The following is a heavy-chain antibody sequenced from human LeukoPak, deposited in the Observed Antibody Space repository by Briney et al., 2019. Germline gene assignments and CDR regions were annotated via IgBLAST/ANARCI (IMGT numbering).Heavy chain of an antibody. V-gene: IGHV3-66*01. CDR1: GFTASSNY. J-gene: IGHJ6*02. CDR2: IYSGGST. Sequence: GGSLRLSCAASGFTASSNYMSWVRQAPGKGLEWVSVIYSGGSTYYADSVKGRFTISRDNSKNTLYLQMNSLRAEDTAVYYCARESRFGELSRYYYYYGMDVWGQGTTVTVSS. CDR3: ARESRFGELSRYYYYYGMDV. D-gene: IGHD3-10*01.